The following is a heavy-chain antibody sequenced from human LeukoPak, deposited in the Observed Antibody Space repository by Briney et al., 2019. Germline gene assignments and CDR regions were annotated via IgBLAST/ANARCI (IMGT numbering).Heavy chain of an antibody. CDR2: ISYDGSDK. D-gene: IGHD3-10*01. CDR1: GFTFSSYA. V-gene: IGHV3-30-3*01. J-gene: IGHJ6*02. Sequence: PGGSLRLSCAASGFTFSSYAVHWVRQAPGNGLEWVAVISYDGSDKYYADSVKGRFTISRDNSKNTLYLQMNSLRAEDTAVYYCARTGSGSYYNYYYYGMDVWGQGTTVTVSS. CDR3: ARTGSGSYYNYYYYGMDV.